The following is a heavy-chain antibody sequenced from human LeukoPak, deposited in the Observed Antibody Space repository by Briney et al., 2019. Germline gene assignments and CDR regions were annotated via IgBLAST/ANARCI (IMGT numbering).Heavy chain of an antibody. CDR2: ISYDGSNK. D-gene: IGHD3-22*01. Sequence: GGSLRPSCAASRFTFSSYGMHWVRQAPGKGLEGVAVISYDGSNKYYADSVKGRFTISRDNSKNTLYLQMNSLRAEDTAVYYCAKDHSRRVNYYDSSGYYTTFFDYWGQGTLVTVSS. CDR1: RFTFSSYG. CDR3: AKDHSRRVNYYDSSGYYTTFFDY. J-gene: IGHJ4*02. V-gene: IGHV3-30*18.